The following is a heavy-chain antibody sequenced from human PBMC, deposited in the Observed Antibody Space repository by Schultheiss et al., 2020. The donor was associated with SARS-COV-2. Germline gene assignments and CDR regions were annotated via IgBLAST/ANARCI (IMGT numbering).Heavy chain of an antibody. CDR1: GFTFSDYY. CDR2: ISSSSSYT. J-gene: IGHJ6*03. Sequence: GGSLRLSCAASGFTFSDYYMSWIRQAPGKGLEWVSYISSSSSYTNYADSVKGRFTISRDNAKNSLYLQMNSLRAEDTAVYYCARAGNTLSMFGELYHYYYMDVWGKGTTVTVSS. D-gene: IGHD3-10*02. CDR3: ARAGNTLSMFGELYHYYYMDV. V-gene: IGHV3-11*05.